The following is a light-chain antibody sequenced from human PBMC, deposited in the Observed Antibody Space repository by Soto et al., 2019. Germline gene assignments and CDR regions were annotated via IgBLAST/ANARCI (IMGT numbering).Light chain of an antibody. CDR3: QQYGSSPPT. Sequence: EIVLTQSPGTLSLSPGESATLSCRASQYVSVSFLAWYQQKPGQAPRLLIYGASDRATGIPDRFTGSGSGTDFTLTINRLEPEDFAVYFCQQYGSSPPTFGQGTKVDIK. J-gene: IGKJ1*01. CDR2: GAS. V-gene: IGKV3-20*01. CDR1: QYVSVSF.